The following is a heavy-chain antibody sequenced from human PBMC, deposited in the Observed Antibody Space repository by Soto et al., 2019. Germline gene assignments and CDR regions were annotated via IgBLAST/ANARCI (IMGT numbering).Heavy chain of an antibody. V-gene: IGHV1-3*01. Sequence: ASVKVSCKASGYTFTNYVMYWVRQAPGQSLEWVGWINAASGNTKYSQKFQDRVTLTRDTSATTVFMEMNSLRDEDTAVYYCARSFGSSGWPLYFDYWGQGTLVTVSS. CDR3: ARSFGSSGWPLYFDY. CDR1: GYTFTNYV. CDR2: INAASGNT. J-gene: IGHJ4*02. D-gene: IGHD6-19*01.